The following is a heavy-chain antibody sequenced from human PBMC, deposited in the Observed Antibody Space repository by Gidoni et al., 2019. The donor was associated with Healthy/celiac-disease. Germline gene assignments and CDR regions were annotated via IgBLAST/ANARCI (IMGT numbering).Heavy chain of an antibody. CDR1: GCNFSSDG. Sequence: QVQLVESGGGVVQPGRYLRVSCAASGCNFSSDGMHWVRQAPGKGLEWVAVISYDGSNQYYADSVKGRFTISRDNSKNTLYLQMNSLRAEDTAVYYCAKVVDSSGWYPYFDYWGQGTLVTVSS. V-gene: IGHV3-30*18. CDR2: ISYDGSNQ. J-gene: IGHJ4*02. D-gene: IGHD6-19*01. CDR3: AKVVDSSGWYPYFDY.